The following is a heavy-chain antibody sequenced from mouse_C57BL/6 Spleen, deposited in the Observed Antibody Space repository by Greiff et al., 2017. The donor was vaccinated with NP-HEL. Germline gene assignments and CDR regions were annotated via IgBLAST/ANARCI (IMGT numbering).Heavy chain of an antibody. Sequence: EVKLQQSGPELVKPGASVKISCKASGYTFTDYYMNWVKQSHGKSLEWIGDINPNNGGTSYNQKFKGKATLTVDKSSSTAYMELRSLTSEDSAVYYCARTRFREGFAYWGQGTLVTVSA. J-gene: IGHJ3*01. CDR1: GYTFTDYY. CDR3: ARTRFREGFAY. CDR2: INPNNGGT. V-gene: IGHV1-26*01.